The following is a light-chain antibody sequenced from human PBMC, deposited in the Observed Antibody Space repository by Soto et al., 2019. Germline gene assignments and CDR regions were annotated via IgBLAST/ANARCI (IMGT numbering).Light chain of an antibody. J-gene: IGLJ3*02. CDR2: NNN. V-gene: IGLV1-51*01. Sequence: QSVLTQPPSVSAAPGQTVTISCSGSRSNIGNNYVAWYQQFPGTVPNLLIYNNNGRPSGTPDRISGSASGTAATLTITGLQTGDEAYYFCVTCDTSLPTGVIGGGTKLTVL. CDR3: VTCDTSLPTGV. CDR1: RSNIGNNY.